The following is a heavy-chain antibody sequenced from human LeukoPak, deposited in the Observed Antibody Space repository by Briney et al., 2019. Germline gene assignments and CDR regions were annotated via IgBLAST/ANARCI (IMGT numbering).Heavy chain of an antibody. Sequence: GGSLRLSCVAYGFNFRDYSMNWVRQAPGKGLDWVSGISGTSSFMYYGDSVKGRFTVSRDNAKNSLYLQMESLRVEDTAVYYCAKEPPHYYDSSGLPTTWGQGTLVTVSS. D-gene: IGHD3-22*01. CDR2: ISGTSSFM. J-gene: IGHJ5*02. CDR1: GFNFRDYS. CDR3: AKEPPHYYDSSGLPTT. V-gene: IGHV3-21*01.